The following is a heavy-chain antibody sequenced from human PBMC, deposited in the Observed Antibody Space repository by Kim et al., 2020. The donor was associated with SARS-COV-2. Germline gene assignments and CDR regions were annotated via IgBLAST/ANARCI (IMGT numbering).Heavy chain of an antibody. CDR3: AGVRRAGVAATVFDY. CDR2: IWYDGSNK. V-gene: IGHV3-33*01. J-gene: IGHJ4*02. Sequence: GGSLRLSCAASGFTFSSYGMHWVRQAPGKGLEWVAVIWYDGSNKYYADSVKGRFTITRDNSKNTLYLQMNSLRAEDTAVYYCAGVRRAGVAATVFDYWGQGTLVTVSS. CDR1: GFTFSSYG. D-gene: IGHD2-15*01.